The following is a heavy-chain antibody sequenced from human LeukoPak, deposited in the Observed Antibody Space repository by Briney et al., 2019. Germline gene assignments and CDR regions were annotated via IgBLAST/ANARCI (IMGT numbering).Heavy chain of an antibody. V-gene: IGHV4-59*08. J-gene: IGHJ3*02. CDR3: ASIPAAAGDDAFDI. D-gene: IGHD2-2*01. Sequence: SETLSLTCTVSGGSISSYYWSWIRQPPGKGLEWIGYIYYSGSTNYNPALKSRVTISVDTSKTQFSLKLSSVTVADTAVYYCASIPAAAGDDAFDIWGQGTMVTVSS. CDR1: GGSISSYY. CDR2: IYYSGST.